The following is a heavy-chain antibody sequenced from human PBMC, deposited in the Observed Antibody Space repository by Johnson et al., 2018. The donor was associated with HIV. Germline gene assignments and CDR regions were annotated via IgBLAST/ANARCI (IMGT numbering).Heavy chain of an antibody. CDR3: AREQGGNHNACDI. CDR2: MSSSGSTI. CDR1: GFSFSDYY. J-gene: IGHJ3*02. Sequence: QVQLVESGGGLVKPGGSLRLSCAASGFSFSDYYMSWIRQAPGKGLEWISYMSSSGSTIYHAESVKGRFTISRDNAKNSLYLQMNSLRVEDTAVYYCAREQGGNHNACDIWGQGTMVTVSS. D-gene: IGHD1-14*01. V-gene: IGHV3-11*04.